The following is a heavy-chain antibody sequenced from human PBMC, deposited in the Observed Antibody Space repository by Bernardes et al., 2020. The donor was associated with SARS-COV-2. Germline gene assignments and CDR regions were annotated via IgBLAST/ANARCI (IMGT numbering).Heavy chain of an antibody. D-gene: IGHD3-10*01. CDR3: ARTRITMVRGVIITYLPPNFDY. CDR2: ISSSGSTI. Sequence: GGSLRLSCAASGFTFSSYEMNWVRQAPGKGLEWVSYISSSGSTIYYADSVKGRFTISRDNAKNSLYLQMNSLRAEDTAVYYCARTRITMVRGVIITYLPPNFDYWGQGTLVTVSS. V-gene: IGHV3-48*03. J-gene: IGHJ4*02. CDR1: GFTFSSYE.